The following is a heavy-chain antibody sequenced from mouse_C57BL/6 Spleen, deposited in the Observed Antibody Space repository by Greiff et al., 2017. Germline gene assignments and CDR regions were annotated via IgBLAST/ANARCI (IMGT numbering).Heavy chain of an antibody. CDR3: ARGGYDYDGAY. V-gene: IGHV1-69*01. D-gene: IGHD2-4*01. CDR2: IDPSDSYT. Sequence: LKQSGAELVMPGASVKLSCKASGYTFTSYWMHWVKQRPGQGLEWIGEIDPSDSYTNYNQKFKGKSTLTVDKSSSTAYMQLSSLTSEDSAVYYCARGGYDYDGAYWGQGTSVTVSS. J-gene: IGHJ4*01. CDR1: GYTFTSYW.